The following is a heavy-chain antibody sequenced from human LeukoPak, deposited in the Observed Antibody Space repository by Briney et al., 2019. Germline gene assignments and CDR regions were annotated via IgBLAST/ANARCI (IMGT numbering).Heavy chain of an antibody. Sequence: PGGSLRLSCAASGFTFRSYWMHWVRQAPGKGLLWVSRINSDGSTTSYADPVKGRFTISRDNAKNTLYLQMDSLRAEDTAVYYCAKGPYGRGDYWGQGTLVTVSS. CDR3: AKGPYGRGDY. CDR2: INSDGSTT. D-gene: IGHD1-26*01. CDR1: GFTFRSYW. V-gene: IGHV3-74*01. J-gene: IGHJ4*02.